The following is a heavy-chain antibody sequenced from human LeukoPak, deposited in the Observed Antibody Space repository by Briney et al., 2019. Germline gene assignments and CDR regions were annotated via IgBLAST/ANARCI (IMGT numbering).Heavy chain of an antibody. CDR1: GFTVSSNY. V-gene: IGHV3-53*01. J-gene: IGHJ4*02. D-gene: IGHD3-22*01. CDR3: ARDVYYYDSTAKGGYYFDY. CDR2: IYSGGST. Sequence: GSLRLSCAASGFTVSSNYMSWVRQAPGKGLEWVSVIYSGGSTYYADSVKGRFTISRDNSKNTLYLQMISLRAEDTAVYYCARDVYYYDSTAKGGYYFDYWGQGTLVTVSS.